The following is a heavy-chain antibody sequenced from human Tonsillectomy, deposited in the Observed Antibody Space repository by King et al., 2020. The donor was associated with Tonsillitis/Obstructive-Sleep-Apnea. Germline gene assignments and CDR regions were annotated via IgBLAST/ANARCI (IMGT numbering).Heavy chain of an antibody. J-gene: IGHJ6*03. CDR1: GFTFSSYE. Sequence: VQLVESGGGLVQPGGSLRLSCAASGFTFSSYEMNWVRQAPGKGLEWLSYISSSGDTIYYADSVKGRFTISRDNAKNSLCLQMNSLRADDTAVYYCARVGYDFWRGYYTYYMDVWGKGTTVTVSS. D-gene: IGHD3-3*01. CDR3: ARVGYDFWRGYYTYYMDV. V-gene: IGHV3-48*03. CDR2: ISSSGDTI.